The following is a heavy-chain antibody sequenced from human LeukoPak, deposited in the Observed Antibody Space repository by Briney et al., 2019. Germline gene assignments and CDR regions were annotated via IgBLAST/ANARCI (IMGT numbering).Heavy chain of an antibody. J-gene: IGHJ4*02. V-gene: IGHV3-23*01. D-gene: IGHD1-14*01. CDR2: ISGSGGST. Sequence: GGSLRLSCAASGFTFSSYAMSWVRQAPGKGLEWASAISGSGGSTYYADSVKGRFTISRDNSKNTLYLQMNSLRAEDTAVYYCAKDLNLDGYFDYWGQGTLVTVSS. CDR1: GFTFSSYA. CDR3: AKDLNLDGYFDY.